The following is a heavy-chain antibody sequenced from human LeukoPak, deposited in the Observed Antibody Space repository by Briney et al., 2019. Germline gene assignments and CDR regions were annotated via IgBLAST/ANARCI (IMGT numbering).Heavy chain of an antibody. CDR3: ARNHDYGDYQAFDI. CDR2: ISSSGSYI. V-gene: IGHV3-21*01. D-gene: IGHD4-17*01. J-gene: IGHJ3*02. Sequence: GGSLRLSCAASGFTFSSYSMNWVRQAPGKGLEWVSSISSSGSYIYYADSVKGRFTISRDNAKNSLYLQMNSLRAEDTAVYYCARNHDYGDYQAFDIWGQGTMVTVSS. CDR1: GFTFSSYS.